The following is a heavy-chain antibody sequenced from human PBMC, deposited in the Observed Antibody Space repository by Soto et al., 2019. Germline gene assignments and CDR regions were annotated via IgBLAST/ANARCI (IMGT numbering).Heavy chain of an antibody. CDR2: ISYDGSNK. CDR3: ARFKEIGY. CDR1: GFTFSSYA. J-gene: IGHJ4*02. V-gene: IGHV3-30-3*01. Sequence: PGGSLRLSCAASGFTFSSYAMHRVRQAPGKGLEWVAVISYDGSNKYYADSVKGRFTISRDNSKNTLYLQMNSLRAEDTAVYYCARFKEIGYWGQGTLVTVSS.